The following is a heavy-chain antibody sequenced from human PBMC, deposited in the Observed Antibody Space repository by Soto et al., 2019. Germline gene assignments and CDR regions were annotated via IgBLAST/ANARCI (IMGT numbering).Heavy chain of an antibody. Sequence: QVQLQESGPGLVKPSETLSLTCTVSGGSISSYYWSWIRQPPGKGLEWIGYIYYSGSTNYNPSLKSRVTISVDTSKNQFSLKLSSVTAADTAVYYCARDSGYSYSRDWFDPWGQGTLVTVSS. J-gene: IGHJ5*02. CDR1: GGSISSYY. D-gene: IGHD5-18*01. CDR2: IYYSGST. V-gene: IGHV4-59*01. CDR3: ARDSGYSYSRDWFDP.